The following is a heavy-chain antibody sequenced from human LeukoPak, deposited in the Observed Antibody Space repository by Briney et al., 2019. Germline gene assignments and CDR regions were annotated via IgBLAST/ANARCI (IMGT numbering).Heavy chain of an antibody. J-gene: IGHJ4*02. V-gene: IGHV4-34*01. Sequence: TETLSLTCAVYGGSFSGYYWSWIRQPPGKGLEWVGEINHSGSTNYNPSLKSRVTILVDTSKNQFSLKLSSVTAADTAVYYCARAGYSSSWYRGGVNFDYWGQGTLVTVSS. CDR2: INHSGST. D-gene: IGHD6-13*01. CDR1: GGSFSGYY. CDR3: ARAGYSSSWYRGGVNFDY.